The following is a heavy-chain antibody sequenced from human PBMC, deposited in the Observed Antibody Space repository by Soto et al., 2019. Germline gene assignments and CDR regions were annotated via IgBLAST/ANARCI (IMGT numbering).Heavy chain of an antibody. CDR1: GFSLSTSGVG. J-gene: IGHJ3*02. D-gene: IGHD5-12*01. V-gene: IGHV2-5*02. CDR3: AHPLSPHYDGAFDI. Sequence: QITLKESGPTLVKPTQTLTLTCTFSGFSLSTSGVGVGWIRQPPGKALEWLALIYWDDDKRYSPSLKSRLTTXKXTXXSQVALTMTTMNPVDTATYYCAHPLSPHYDGAFDIWGQGTMVTVSS. CDR2: IYWDDDK.